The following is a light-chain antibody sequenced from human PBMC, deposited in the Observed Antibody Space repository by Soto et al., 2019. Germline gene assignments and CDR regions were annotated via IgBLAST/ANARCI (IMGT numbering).Light chain of an antibody. CDR3: GNWDGRLNSFG. V-gene: IGLV1-44*01. J-gene: IGLJ1*01. CDR1: SSSIGSYA. CDR2: RNN. Sequence: QSVLTQPPSASGTPGQTVTISCSGSSSSIGSYAVNWYQQFPGTAPKVLIYRNNQRPSGVPDRFSGSKSGTSAFLVISGLPFGDWGDFSFGNWDGRLNSFGFGTGTQGPVL.